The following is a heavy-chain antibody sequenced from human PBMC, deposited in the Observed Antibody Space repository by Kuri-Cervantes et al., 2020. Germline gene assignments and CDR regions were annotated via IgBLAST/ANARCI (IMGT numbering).Heavy chain of an antibody. CDR3: ASRGRGSGWPGWFYYGMAV. J-gene: IGHJ6*02. D-gene: IGHD6-19*01. Sequence: SVKVSCKASGGTFSSYAISWVRQAPGQGLEWMGGIIPIFGTANYAQKFQGRVTITADESTSTAYMELSSLRSEDMAVYYCASRGRGSGWPGWFYYGMAVWGQGTTVTVSS. CDR1: GGTFSSYA. V-gene: IGHV1-69*13. CDR2: IIPIFGTA.